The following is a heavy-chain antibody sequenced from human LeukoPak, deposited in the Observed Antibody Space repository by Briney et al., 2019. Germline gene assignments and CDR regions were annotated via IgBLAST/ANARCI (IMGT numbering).Heavy chain of an antibody. CDR1: GFTFSSSL. CDR3: ARDDYGDYGTR. V-gene: IGHV3-7*01. Sequence: GGSLRLSCAASGFTFSSSLMSWVRQAPGKGLEWVANIKQDGSEKYYVASVKGRFTISRDNAKNSLYLQMNSLRAEDTAVYYCARDDYGDYGTRWGQGTLVTVSS. D-gene: IGHD4-17*01. J-gene: IGHJ4*02. CDR2: IKQDGSEK.